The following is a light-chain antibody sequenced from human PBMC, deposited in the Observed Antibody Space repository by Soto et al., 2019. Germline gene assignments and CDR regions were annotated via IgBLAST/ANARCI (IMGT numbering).Light chain of an antibody. CDR2: GNS. CDR1: SSNIGAGYY. CDR3: QSYDSSLSGGDVV. J-gene: IGLJ2*01. Sequence: QSVLTQPPSVSGAPGQRVTISCTGSSSNIGAGYYVHWYQQLPGTAPKLLIYGNSNRPSGVPDRFSGSKSGTSASLAITGLQAEDEADYYCQSYDSSLSGGDVVFGGGTQLTVL. V-gene: IGLV1-40*01.